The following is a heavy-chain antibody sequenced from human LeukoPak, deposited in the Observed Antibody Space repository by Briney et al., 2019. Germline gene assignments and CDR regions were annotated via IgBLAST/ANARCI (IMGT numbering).Heavy chain of an antibody. CDR2: ISYDGSNK. V-gene: IGHV3-30*18. Sequence: GGSLRLSCAASGFTFSSYGMHWVRQAPGKGLEWVAVISYDGSNKYYADSVKGRFTISRDNSKNTLYLQMNSLRAEDTAAYYCAKGPGTVTGWGQGTLVTVSS. J-gene: IGHJ4*02. CDR3: AKGPGTVTG. CDR1: GFTFSSYG. D-gene: IGHD4-17*01.